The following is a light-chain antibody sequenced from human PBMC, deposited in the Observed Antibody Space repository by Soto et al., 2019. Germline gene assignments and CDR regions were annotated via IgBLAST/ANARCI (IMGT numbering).Light chain of an antibody. J-gene: IGKJ2*01. Sequence: DIQMTQSPSSLPASVGDRVTITCQASQDISNCLNWYQLQPGKAPRLLIYDASNLQTGVPSRFSGSGSGTNFSFTISSLQPEDVATYFCQQYDNLPRTTFGQGTKLDFK. V-gene: IGKV1-33*01. CDR1: QDISNC. CDR2: DAS. CDR3: QQYDNLPRTT.